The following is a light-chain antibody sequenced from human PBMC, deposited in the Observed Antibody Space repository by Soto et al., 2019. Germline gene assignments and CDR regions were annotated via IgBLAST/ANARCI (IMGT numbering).Light chain of an antibody. J-gene: IGLJ2*01. CDR1: SSNIGAGHV. V-gene: IGLV1-40*01. CDR2: GST. Sequence: QSVLTQPPSVSGAPGQRVTMSCTGSSSNIGAGHVVHWYQQFPGRAPNLLIYGSTNRPSGVPDRFSGSKSGTSASLAITGLQAEDEADYYCQSYDNGLSASVFGGGTKVTVL. CDR3: QSYDNGLSASV.